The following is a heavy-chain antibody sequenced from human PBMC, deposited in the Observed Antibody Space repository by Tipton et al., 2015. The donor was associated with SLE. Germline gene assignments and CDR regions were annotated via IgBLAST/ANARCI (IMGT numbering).Heavy chain of an antibody. J-gene: IGHJ5*02. CDR1: SFSISRDYY. CDR3: ARLHGYSYGLNWFDP. V-gene: IGHV4-38-2*01. CDR2: IYYTGTTT. Sequence: TLSLTCAVSSFSISRDYYWAWIRQPPGKGLEWIGSIYYTGTTTYYNSFLKSRVTMSVDTSKNQFSLRLTSVIAADTAVYYCARLHGYSYGLNWFDPWGQGTLISVSS. D-gene: IGHD5-18*01.